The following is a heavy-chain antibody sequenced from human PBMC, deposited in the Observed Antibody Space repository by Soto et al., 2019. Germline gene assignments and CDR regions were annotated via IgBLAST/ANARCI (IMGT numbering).Heavy chain of an antibody. J-gene: IGHJ6*02. CDR3: ARPSKGGDRPYYYYGMDV. D-gene: IGHD3-16*01. CDR1: GGSISSSSYY. Sequence: PSETLSLTCTVSGGSISSSSYYWGWIRQPPGKGLEWIGSIYYSGSTYYNPSLKSRVTISVDTSKNQFSLKLSSVTAADTAVYYCARPSKGGDRPYYYYGMDVWGQGTTVTVSS. V-gene: IGHV4-39*01. CDR2: IYYSGST.